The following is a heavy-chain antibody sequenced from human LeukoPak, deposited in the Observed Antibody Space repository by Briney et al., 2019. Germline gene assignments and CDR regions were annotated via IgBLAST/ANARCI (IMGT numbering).Heavy chain of an antibody. CDR2: IYYSGST. Sequence: SETLSLTCTVSGGSISSGGCYWSWIRQHPGKGLEWIGCIYYSGSTYYNPSLKSRVTISVDTSKNQFSLKLSSVTAADTAVYYCARDAGTVTTPRCPYYYYGMDVWGQGTTVTVSS. CDR3: ARDAGTVTTPRCPYYYYGMDV. V-gene: IGHV4-31*03. CDR1: GGSISSGGCY. D-gene: IGHD4-17*01. J-gene: IGHJ6*02.